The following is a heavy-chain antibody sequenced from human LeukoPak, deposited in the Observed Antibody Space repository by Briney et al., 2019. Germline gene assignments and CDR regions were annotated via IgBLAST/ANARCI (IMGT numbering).Heavy chain of an antibody. CDR3: TRGPGPFDY. CDR1: GFTFGDYS. Sequence: GQSLRLSCTASGFTFGDYSMSWFRQAPGKGLEWVGFIRSRANGRTTEYAASVKGRFTISRDDSKTTAYLQVNSLKAEDTAVYYCTRGPGPFDYWGQGTLVIVSS. J-gene: IGHJ4*02. V-gene: IGHV3-49*03. CDR2: IRSRANGRTT.